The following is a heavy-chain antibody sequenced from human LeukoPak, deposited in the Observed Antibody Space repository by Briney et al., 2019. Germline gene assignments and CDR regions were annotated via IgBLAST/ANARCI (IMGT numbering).Heavy chain of an antibody. D-gene: IGHD2-2*01. CDR2: LYYSGHT. Sequence: SETLSLTCTVSGGSISSGDYFWRWIRQPPGKGLECIGYLYYSGHTYYHPSLKSRLTLSVDTSNNQFSLRLSSVTAADTAVYYCAREKYCSSTSCYQDYYYMDVWGKGTTVTVSS. CDR1: GGSISSGDYF. V-gene: IGHV4-30-4*08. CDR3: AREKYCSSTSCYQDYYYMDV. J-gene: IGHJ6*03.